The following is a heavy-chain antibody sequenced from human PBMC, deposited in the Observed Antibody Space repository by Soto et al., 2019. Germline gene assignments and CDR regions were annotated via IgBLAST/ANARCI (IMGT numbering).Heavy chain of an antibody. D-gene: IGHD3-16*01. J-gene: IGHJ4*02. CDR2: IIPILGTP. CDR3: AILGLDVDS. V-gene: IGHV1-69*14. CDR1: GDTPSTYA. Sequence: QVQLVQSGAEVQKPGSSVNVSCKASGDTPSTYAISRVRQAPGQGLEWMGGIIPILGTPNYAQRFQGRITISADTSTRTTYMELNSVTSDDTAVFYCAILGLDVDSWGQGTLVIVSS.